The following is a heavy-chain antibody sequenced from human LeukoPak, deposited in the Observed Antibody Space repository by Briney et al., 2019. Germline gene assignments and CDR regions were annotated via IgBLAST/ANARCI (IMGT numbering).Heavy chain of an antibody. D-gene: IGHD5-18*01. CDR3: AKDSRSYRLNGMDV. V-gene: IGHV3-53*05. Sequence: GGSLRLSCAASGFTVSSKYMSWVRQAPGKGLEWVSLIYSGGSTDYADSVKGRFTISRDNSKNTLYLQMNSLRAEDTALYYCAKDSRSYRLNGMDVWGQGTTVTVSS. CDR2: IYSGGST. CDR1: GFTVSSKY. J-gene: IGHJ6*02.